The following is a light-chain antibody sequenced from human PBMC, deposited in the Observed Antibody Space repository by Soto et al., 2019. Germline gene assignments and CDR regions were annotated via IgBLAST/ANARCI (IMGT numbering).Light chain of an antibody. CDR3: QAWDSSTVV. CDR1: KLGDKY. CDR2: QDS. V-gene: IGLV3-1*01. J-gene: IGLJ2*01. Sequence: SYELTQPPSVSVSPAETDRLPRSGDKLGDKYACWYQQKPGQSPVLVIYQDSKRPSGIPERFSGSNSGNTATLTISGTQAMDEADYYCQAWDSSTVVFGGGTKLTVL.